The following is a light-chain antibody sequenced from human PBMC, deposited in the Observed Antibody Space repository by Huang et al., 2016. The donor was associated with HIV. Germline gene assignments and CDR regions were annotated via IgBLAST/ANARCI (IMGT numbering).Light chain of an antibody. CDR1: QTVHTH. CDR3: QQRNDWFS. CDR2: DPS. J-gene: IGKJ4*02. V-gene: IGKV3-11*01. Sequence: EIVLTQSPDTLSLSPGEGATLSSRASQTVHTHLCWYQQKPGPAPRLLIFDPSKRATGGPTRFSGSGSGTDFTLTISSLEPEDFAVYYCQQRNDWFSFGRGTKVEIK.